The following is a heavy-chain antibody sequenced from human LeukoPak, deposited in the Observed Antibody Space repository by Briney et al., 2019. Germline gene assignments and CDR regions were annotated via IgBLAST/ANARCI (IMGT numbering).Heavy chain of an antibody. CDR2: IKEDGREK. J-gene: IGHJ4*02. D-gene: IGHD6-13*01. CDR3: AKNIAAPTTPFDY. V-gene: IGHV3-7*05. CDR1: GFSFSTYL. Sequence: GGSLRLSCAASGFSFSTYLMSWVRQAPGKGLEWVANIKEDGREKYYVDSVKGRFTISRDNSKNTLYLQMNYLRAEDTALYYCAKNIAAPTTPFDYWGQGTLVTVSS.